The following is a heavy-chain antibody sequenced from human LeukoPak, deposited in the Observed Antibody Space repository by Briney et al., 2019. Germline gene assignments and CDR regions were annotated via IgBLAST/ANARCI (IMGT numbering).Heavy chain of an antibody. CDR1: GFTFSSYS. CDR3: ARDGGYDFWSGYYQDY. J-gene: IGHJ4*02. Sequence: GGSLRLSCAASGFTFSSYSMNWVRQAPEKGLEWVSYISSSGTTIYYADSVKGRFTISRDNAKNSLYLQMNSLRAEDTAVYYCARDGGYDFWSGYYQDYWGQGTLVTVSS. D-gene: IGHD3-3*01. CDR2: ISSSGTTI. V-gene: IGHV3-48*01.